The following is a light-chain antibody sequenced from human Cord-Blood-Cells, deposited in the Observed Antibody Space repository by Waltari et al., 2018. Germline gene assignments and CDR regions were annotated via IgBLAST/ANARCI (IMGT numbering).Light chain of an antibody. CDR1: SSNIGAGYD. CDR2: GNS. V-gene: IGLV1-40*01. Sequence: QSVLTQPPSVSGAPGQRVTISCTGTSSNIGAGYDVPWYQQLPGTAPKLGIYGNSNRPAGILDRFSGSKSGTSASLAITGLQAEDEADYYCQSYDSSLSGYVFGTGTKVTVL. CDR3: QSYDSSLSGYV. J-gene: IGLJ1*01.